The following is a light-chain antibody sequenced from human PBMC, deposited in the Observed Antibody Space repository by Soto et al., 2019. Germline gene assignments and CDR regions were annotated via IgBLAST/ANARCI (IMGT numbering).Light chain of an antibody. Sequence: QSVLTQSTSASGTPGQRVTISCSGSSSNIGSNTVNWYQHLPRAAPKLLIQSNNQRPSGVPDRFSGSQSGTSASLAISGLQSEDEADYYCAVWDDSLNGYVFGTGTKVTVL. CDR3: AVWDDSLNGYV. J-gene: IGLJ1*01. CDR1: SSNIGSNT. V-gene: IGLV1-44*01. CDR2: SNN.